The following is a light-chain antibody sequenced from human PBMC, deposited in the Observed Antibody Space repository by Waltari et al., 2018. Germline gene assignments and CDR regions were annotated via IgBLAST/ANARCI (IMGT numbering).Light chain of an antibody. CDR1: SSDIGAYNR. CDR3: CSYANNDAFI. Sequence: QAALTQSPSVSGSPGQSVTISCAGTSSDIGAYNRVSWYQQHPGKAPKLLISEVSDRPSGVSDRFSGSKSGRRAPLIISGLQTEDEADYYCCSYANNDAFIFGGGTRLTVL. V-gene: IGLV2-14*01. CDR2: EVS. J-gene: IGLJ2*01.